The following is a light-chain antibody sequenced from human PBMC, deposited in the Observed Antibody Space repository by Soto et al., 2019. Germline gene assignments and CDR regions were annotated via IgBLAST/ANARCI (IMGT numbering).Light chain of an antibody. Sequence: ELVMTQSPATLSVSPGERATLSCRASQSVSSDLAWYQQKSGQAPRLLIYGASTRATGIPARFSGSGSGTEFARTIRSLQSEDFAVYYCQHYNNLPLTFGGGTKVESK. CDR1: QSVSSD. CDR2: GAS. V-gene: IGKV3-15*01. CDR3: QHYNNLPLT. J-gene: IGKJ4*01.